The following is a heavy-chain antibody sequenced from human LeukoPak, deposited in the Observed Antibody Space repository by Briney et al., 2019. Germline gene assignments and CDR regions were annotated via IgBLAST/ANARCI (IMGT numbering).Heavy chain of an antibody. Sequence: PSETLSLTCTVSGGSISSGGYYWSWIRQHPGKGLEWIGYIYYSGSTYYNPSLKSRVTISVDTSKNQFSLKLSSVPAADTAVYYCARYPYSSSWYEPPNYYYYGMDVWGQGTTVTVSS. J-gene: IGHJ6*02. V-gene: IGHV4-31*03. D-gene: IGHD6-13*01. CDR2: IYYSGST. CDR3: ARYPYSSSWYEPPNYYYYGMDV. CDR1: GGSISSGGYY.